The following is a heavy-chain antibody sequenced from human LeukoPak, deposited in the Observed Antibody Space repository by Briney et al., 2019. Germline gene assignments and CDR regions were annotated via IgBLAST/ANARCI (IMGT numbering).Heavy chain of an antibody. CDR2: ITVYNDDT. J-gene: IGHJ4*02. CDR3: TRDYSGDY. CDR1: GYTFSDYG. V-gene: IGHV1-18*01. D-gene: IGHD3-10*01. Sequence: ASVKVSCKASGYTFSDYGINWVRQAPRQGLEWMGWITVYNDDTNYGQKFQGRVTMTTDTSTSTAYMELRRLRSDDTAVYYCTRDYSGDYWGQGTLVTVSS.